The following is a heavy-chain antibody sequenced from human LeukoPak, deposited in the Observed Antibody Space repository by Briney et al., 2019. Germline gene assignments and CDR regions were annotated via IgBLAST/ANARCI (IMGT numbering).Heavy chain of an antibody. CDR2: IYYSETT. CDR1: GNSISSGDNY. V-gene: IGHV4-61*08. J-gene: IGHJ5*02. D-gene: IGHD6-19*01. Sequence: PSETLSLSCTVSGNSISSGDNYWSWIRQPPGKGLEWIGYIYYSETTNYNPSLKSRVTISVDTSKNQFYLKVSSVIAADTAVYYCARGHSSGWYTSWFDPWGQGTLVTVSS. CDR3: ARGHSSGWYTSWFDP.